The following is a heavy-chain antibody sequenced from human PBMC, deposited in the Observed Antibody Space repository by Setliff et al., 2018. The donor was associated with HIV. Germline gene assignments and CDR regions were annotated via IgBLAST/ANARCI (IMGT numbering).Heavy chain of an antibody. CDR3: ARAPPRITSFGVVVSSDYYNYYMDV. CDR2: INTNTGNP. J-gene: IGHJ6*03. D-gene: IGHD3-3*01. V-gene: IGHV7-4-1*02. Sequence: ASVKVSCKASGYTFTNYAMNWVRQAPGQGLEWMGWINTNTGNPTYAQGFTGRVVFSLDTSVSTAFLQISSLQAEDTAVYYCARAPPRITSFGVVVSSDYYNYYMDVWGKGTTVTVSS. CDR1: GYTFTNYA.